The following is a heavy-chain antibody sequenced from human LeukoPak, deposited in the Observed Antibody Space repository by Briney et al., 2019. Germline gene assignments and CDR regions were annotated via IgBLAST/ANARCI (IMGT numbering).Heavy chain of an antibody. D-gene: IGHD6-13*01. J-gene: IGHJ5*02. CDR2: ISAYNGNT. Sequence: ASVKVSCKASGYTFTSYGFSWVRQAPGQGLEWVGWISAYNGNTNYAQKFQGRVTMTTDTSTSTVYMEVRGLRSDDTAMYYCARDVGIAVADSFDPWGQGTLVTVSS. CDR1: GYTFTSYG. V-gene: IGHV1-18*01. CDR3: ARDVGIAVADSFDP.